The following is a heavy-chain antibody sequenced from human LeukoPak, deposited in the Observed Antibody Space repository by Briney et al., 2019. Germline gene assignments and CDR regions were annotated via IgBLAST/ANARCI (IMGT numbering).Heavy chain of an antibody. CDR2: ISSDSSYI. D-gene: IGHD4-17*01. CDR3: VRGSYGAYDY. Sequence: GGSLRLSCAASGFTFSSYAMSWVRQAPGKGLEWVSSISSDSSYIYYADAVHGRFTVSRDNAKYSLYLQMDSLRAEDTAVYYCVRGSYGAYDYWGQGSLVTVSS. J-gene: IGHJ4*02. V-gene: IGHV3-21*01. CDR1: GFTFSSYA.